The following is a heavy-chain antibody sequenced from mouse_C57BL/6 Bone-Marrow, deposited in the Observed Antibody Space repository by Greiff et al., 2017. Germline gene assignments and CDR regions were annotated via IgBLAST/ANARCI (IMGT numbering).Heavy chain of an antibody. J-gene: IGHJ2*01. V-gene: IGHV1-19*01. CDR2: INPYNGGT. CDR3: ARDGSSSFDD. D-gene: IGHD1-1*01. CDR1: GYTFTDSY. Sequence: VQLKESGPVLVKPGASVKMSCKASGYTFTDSYMNWVKQSHGKSLEWIGVINPYNGGTSYNQKFKGKATLTVDKSSSTAYMELNSLTSEDSAVXYCARDGSSSFDDWGQGTTLTVSS.